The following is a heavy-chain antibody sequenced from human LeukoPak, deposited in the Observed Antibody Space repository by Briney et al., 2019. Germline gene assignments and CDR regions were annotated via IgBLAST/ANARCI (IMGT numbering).Heavy chain of an antibody. V-gene: IGHV4-30-2*01. CDR1: GGSISSGGYS. D-gene: IGHD3-16*02. CDR2: IYHSGST. CDR3: ARGWDNYDYVWGSYRLRYYFDY. Sequence: SETLSLTCAVSGGSISSGGYSWSWIRQPPGTGLEWIGYIYHSGSTYYNPSLKSRVTISVDTSKNQFSLKLSSVTAADTAVYYCARGWDNYDYVWGSYRLRYYFDYWGQGTLVTVSS. J-gene: IGHJ4*02.